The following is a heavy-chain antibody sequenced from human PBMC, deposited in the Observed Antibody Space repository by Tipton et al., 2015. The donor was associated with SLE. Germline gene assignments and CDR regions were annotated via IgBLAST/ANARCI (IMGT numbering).Heavy chain of an antibody. Sequence: LRLSCAASGFTFSSYAMSWIRQPPGKGLEWIGEINHSGSTNYNPSLKSRVTISVDTSKNQFSLKLSSVTAADTAVYYCARDDGSHGDYWGQGTLVTVSS. CDR2: INHSGST. J-gene: IGHJ4*02. CDR1: GFTFSSYA. CDR3: ARDDGSHGDY. V-gene: IGHV4-34*01. D-gene: IGHD2-15*01.